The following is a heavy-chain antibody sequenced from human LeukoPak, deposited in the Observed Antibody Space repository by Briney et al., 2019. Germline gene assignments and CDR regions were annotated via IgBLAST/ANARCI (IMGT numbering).Heavy chain of an antibody. V-gene: IGHV3-7*01. Sequence: SGGSLRLSCAASGFTLSYYWMSWVRQAPGKGLEWVANIQEDGSNRYYVGSVKGRFTISRDNAKNSVYLQMNGLRAEDTAVYYCAREARGTRAAFDIWGQGTMVTVS. CDR2: IQEDGSNR. D-gene: IGHD1-1*01. CDR1: GFTLSYYW. J-gene: IGHJ3*02. CDR3: AREARGTRAAFDI.